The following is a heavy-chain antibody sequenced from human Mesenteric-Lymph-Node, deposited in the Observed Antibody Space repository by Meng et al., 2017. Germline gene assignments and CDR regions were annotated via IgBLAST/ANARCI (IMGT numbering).Heavy chain of an antibody. J-gene: IGHJ5*02. CDR3: VRDTRRGGGWFDP. V-gene: IGHV4-31*03. CDR1: GASISSGGFY. D-gene: IGHD3-10*01. Sequence: VQLRALGPGLVKPSQTLSLTCTVSGASISSGGFYWSWIRQHPGKGLEWIGYIYHGVNIYYTPSLRSRVTISVDKSRNQFSLKLTSVSAADTAVYYCVRDTRRGGGWFDPWGQGTLVTVSS. CDR2: IYHGVNI.